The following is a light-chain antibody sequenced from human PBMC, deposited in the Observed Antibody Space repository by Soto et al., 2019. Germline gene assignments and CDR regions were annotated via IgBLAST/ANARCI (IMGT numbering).Light chain of an antibody. CDR3: QQYNDSFPYT. Sequence: DIQMTQSPSTLSASVGDRVTITCRASQSISRWLAWYQQKPGTAPKLLIYEASTLESGVPSRFSGSKSGTEFTLTVSSQQPDDFATYYCQQYNDSFPYTFGQGTKLEIK. V-gene: IGKV1-5*03. CDR2: EAS. CDR1: QSISRW. J-gene: IGKJ2*01.